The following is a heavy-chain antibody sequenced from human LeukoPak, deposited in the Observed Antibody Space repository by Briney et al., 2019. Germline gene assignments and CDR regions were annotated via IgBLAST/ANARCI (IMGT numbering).Heavy chain of an antibody. CDR2: IYTSGGT. J-gene: IGHJ4*02. D-gene: IGHD3-22*01. V-gene: IGHV4-61*02. CDR1: GGSISSGSYY. CDR3: ARVTTGGYYNY. Sequence: SETLSLTCTVSGGSISSGSYYWSWIRQPAGKGLEWIGRIYTSGGTNYNPSLKSRVTISLDTSENHFSLKLSSVTAADTAVYYCARVTTGGYYNYWGQGTLVTVSS.